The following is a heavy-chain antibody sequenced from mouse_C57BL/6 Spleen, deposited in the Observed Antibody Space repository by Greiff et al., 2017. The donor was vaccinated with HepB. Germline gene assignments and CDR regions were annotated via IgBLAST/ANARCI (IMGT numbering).Heavy chain of an antibody. CDR2: INPNNGGT. D-gene: IGHD4-1*01. CDR3: ARSKNWDHYAMDY. V-gene: IGHV1-18*01. CDR1: GYTFTDYN. J-gene: IGHJ4*01. Sequence: EVQLVESGPELVKPGASVKIPCKASGYTFTDYNMDWVKQSHGKSLEWIGDINPNNGGTIYNQKFKGKATLTVDKSSSTAYMELRSLTSEDTAVYYCARSKNWDHYAMDYWGQGTSVTVSS.